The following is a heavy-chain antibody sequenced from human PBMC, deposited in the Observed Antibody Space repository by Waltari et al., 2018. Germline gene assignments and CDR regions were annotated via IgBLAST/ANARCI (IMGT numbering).Heavy chain of an antibody. V-gene: IGHV1-46*01. CDR1: GYTFTSYY. Sequence: VQLVESGGGLVQPGGSLRLSCAASGYTFTSYYMHWVRQAPGQGLEWMGIINPSGGSTSYAQKFQGRVTITADKSTSTAYMELSSLRSEDTAVYYCATAGREPFDIWGQGTMVTVSS. CDR2: INPSGGST. D-gene: IGHD1-26*01. J-gene: IGHJ3*02. CDR3: ATAGREPFDI.